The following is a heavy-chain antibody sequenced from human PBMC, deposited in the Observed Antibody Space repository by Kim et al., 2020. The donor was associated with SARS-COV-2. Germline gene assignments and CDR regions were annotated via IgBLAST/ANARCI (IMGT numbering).Heavy chain of an antibody. CDR3: AKHPTASCYTGLDY. J-gene: IGHJ4*02. Sequence: DSVKGRFTNSRDNARDTLLRQMNSLTAEDTAIYYCAKHPTASCYTGLDYWGQGTLVTVSS. D-gene: IGHD2-2*02. V-gene: IGHV3-23*01.